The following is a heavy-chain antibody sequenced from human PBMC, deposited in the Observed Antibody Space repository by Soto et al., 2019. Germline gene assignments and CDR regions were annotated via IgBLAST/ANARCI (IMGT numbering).Heavy chain of an antibody. Sequence: QVQLQESGPGLVKPSETLSLTCTVSGASISSNINYWGWIRQPPGKGLEWIASIYYTGNTFYNPSLKTRVTLSVDTSDNQFSLKPTSATAADTAVYFCARPSHEDHGDPNWFDPWGQGTLVTVSS. CDR3: ARPSHEDHGDPNWFDP. CDR1: GASISSNINY. CDR2: IYYTGNT. V-gene: IGHV4-39*01. J-gene: IGHJ5*02. D-gene: IGHD4-17*01.